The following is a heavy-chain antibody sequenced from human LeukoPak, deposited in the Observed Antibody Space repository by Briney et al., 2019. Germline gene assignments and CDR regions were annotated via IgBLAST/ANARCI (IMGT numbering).Heavy chain of an antibody. D-gene: IGHD3-10*01. CDR1: GGSFGDYY. Sequence: SETLSLTCSVYGGSFGDYYWSWIRQPPGKGLVWIGESNHSGNTKYNPSLKSRVTISVETSKNQFSLKLRSVTAADTAVYYCARKGRIVGFGESFYYYYYMDVWGKGTTVTVSS. CDR2: SNHSGNT. CDR3: ARKGRIVGFGESFYYYYYMDV. J-gene: IGHJ6*03. V-gene: IGHV4-34*01.